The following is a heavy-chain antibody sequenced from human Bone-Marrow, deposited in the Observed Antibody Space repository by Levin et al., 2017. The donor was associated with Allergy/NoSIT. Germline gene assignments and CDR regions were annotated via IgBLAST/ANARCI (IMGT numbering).Heavy chain of an antibody. V-gene: IGHV3-9*01. Sequence: HPGESLKISCVASGFSFHESGMHWVRQAPGKGLQWVSGINWNSGNIDYADSVKGRFTISRDNAKKSLYLQMDSLTVEDTAFYYCVKGRRLHDDPFDIWGQGTMVTVS. CDR3: VKGRRLHDDPFDI. CDR2: INWNSGNI. CDR1: GFSFHESG. D-gene: IGHD4-11*01. J-gene: IGHJ3*02.